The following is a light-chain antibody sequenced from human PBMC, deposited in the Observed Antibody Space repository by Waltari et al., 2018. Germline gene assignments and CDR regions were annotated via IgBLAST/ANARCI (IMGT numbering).Light chain of an antibody. CDR3: QQYYSSPYT. Sequence: DIVMTQSSDSLAVSVGERATINCKSSQSVLYSSNDKNYLAWYQQKPGQPPKLLIYWASTRESGVPDRFSGSGSGTEFTLTISSLQAEDVAVYYCQQYYSSPYTFGQGTKLEIK. V-gene: IGKV4-1*01. CDR1: QSVLYSSNDKNY. CDR2: WAS. J-gene: IGKJ2*01.